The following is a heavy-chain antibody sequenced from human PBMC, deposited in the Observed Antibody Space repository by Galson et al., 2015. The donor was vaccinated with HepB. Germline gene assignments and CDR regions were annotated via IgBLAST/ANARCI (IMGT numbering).Heavy chain of an antibody. Sequence: SLRLSCAASGFTFSSYSMNWVRQAPGKGLEWVSSISSSSSYIKYADSLKGRFTISRDNANNSLYLQMKSLRVEDTAMYYCTRDVFDWTQAWGQGTLVTVSS. D-gene: IGHD3-9*01. V-gene: IGHV3-21*01. CDR2: ISSSSSYI. CDR3: TRDVFDWTQA. J-gene: IGHJ4*02. CDR1: GFTFSSYS.